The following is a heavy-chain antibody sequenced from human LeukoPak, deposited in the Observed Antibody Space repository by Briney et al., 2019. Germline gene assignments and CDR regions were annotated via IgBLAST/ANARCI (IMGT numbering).Heavy chain of an antibody. V-gene: IGHV1-58*01. Sequence: SVKVSCKASGFTFTSSAVQWVRQARGQRLEWIGWIVVGSGNTNYAQKFQERVTITRDMSTSTAYMELSSLRSEDTAVYYCAADNRDVVVPAALGDYYYMDVWGKGTTVTVSS. CDR2: IVVGSGNT. CDR1: GFTFTSSA. D-gene: IGHD2-2*01. J-gene: IGHJ6*03. CDR3: AADNRDVVVPAALGDYYYMDV.